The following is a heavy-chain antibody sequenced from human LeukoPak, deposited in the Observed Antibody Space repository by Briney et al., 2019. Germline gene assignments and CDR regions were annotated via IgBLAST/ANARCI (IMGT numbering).Heavy chain of an antibody. CDR3: ARFPRYCSGGSCYTNYYYGMDV. V-gene: IGHV1-8*01. J-gene: IGHJ6*02. CDR2: MNPNSGNT. CDR1: GYTFTSYD. D-gene: IGHD2-15*01. Sequence: GASVKVSCKASGYTFTSYDINWVRQATGQGLEWMGWMNPNSGNTGYAQKFQGRVTMTRNTSISTAYMELSSLRSEDTAVYYCARFPRYCSGGSCYTNYYYGMDVWGRGTTVTVSS.